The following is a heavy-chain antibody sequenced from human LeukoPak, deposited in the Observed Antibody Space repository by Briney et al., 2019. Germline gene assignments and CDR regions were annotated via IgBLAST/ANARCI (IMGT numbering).Heavy chain of an antibody. CDR3: ARVGRIAARPFDY. V-gene: IGHV3-30*04. D-gene: IGHD6-6*01. Sequence: GGSLRLSCAASGFTFSTYAMHWVRQAPGKGLEWVAAISYDGSNKNYADSVKGRFTISRDNSKNTLYLQMNSLRAEDTAVYYCARVGRIAARPFDYWGQGTLVTVSS. J-gene: IGHJ4*02. CDR1: GFTFSTYA. CDR2: ISYDGSNK.